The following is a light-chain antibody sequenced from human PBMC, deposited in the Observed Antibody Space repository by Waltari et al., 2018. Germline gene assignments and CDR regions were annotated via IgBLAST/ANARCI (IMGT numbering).Light chain of an antibody. CDR2: DAS. CDR1: QSVSDS. Sequence: EIVLTQSPATLSLSPGERATLSCRASQSVSDSLDWYQHKPGQAPRPLVYDASNRAAGVPARFSGSWSGTHFTLTISSLEPADFAVYYCQHRSGPFGPGTKVDFK. J-gene: IGKJ3*01. CDR3: QHRSGP. V-gene: IGKV3-11*01.